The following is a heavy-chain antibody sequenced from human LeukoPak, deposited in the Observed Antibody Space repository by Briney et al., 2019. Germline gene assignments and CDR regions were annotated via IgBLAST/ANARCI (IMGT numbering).Heavy chain of an antibody. CDR3: ARGGRKAVAGPDY. CDR1: GGSISSYY. CDR2: IYYSGST. V-gene: IGHV4-59*01. J-gene: IGHJ4*02. D-gene: IGHD6-19*01. Sequence: SETLSLTCTVSGGSISSYYWSWIRQPPGKGLEWVGYIYYSGSTNYNPSLKSRVTISVDTSKNQFSLKLSSVTAADTAVYYCARGGRKAVAGPDYWGQGTLATVSS.